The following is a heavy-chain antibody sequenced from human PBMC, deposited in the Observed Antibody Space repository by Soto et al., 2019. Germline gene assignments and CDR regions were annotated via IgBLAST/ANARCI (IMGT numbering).Heavy chain of an antibody. CDR2: ISYDGSKK. V-gene: IGHV3-30*18. D-gene: IGHD4-4*01. J-gene: IGHJ4*02. CDR1: GFTFSSYG. Sequence: GGSLRLSCAASGFTFSSYGLHWVRQAPGKGMEWVAVISYDGSKKYYEDSVKGRFTISRDNSKNTLYLQMNSLRTADTAVYYCAKLYPAGTETYLGGFDYWGQGALVTVSS. CDR3: AKLYPAGTETYLGGFDY.